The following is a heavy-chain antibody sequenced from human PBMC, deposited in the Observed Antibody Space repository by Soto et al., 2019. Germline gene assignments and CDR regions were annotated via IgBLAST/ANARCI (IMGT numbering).Heavy chain of an antibody. CDR3: ARGQDARYFDY. V-gene: IGHV4-31*03. Sequence: SETLSLTCTVSGGSISGYYWSWIRQHPGKGLKWIGYIYYSGSTYYNPSLKSRVTISVDTSKNQFSLKLSSVTAADTAVYYCARGQDARYFDYWGQGTLVTVSS. CDR2: IYYSGST. J-gene: IGHJ4*02. D-gene: IGHD2-15*01. CDR1: GGSISGYY.